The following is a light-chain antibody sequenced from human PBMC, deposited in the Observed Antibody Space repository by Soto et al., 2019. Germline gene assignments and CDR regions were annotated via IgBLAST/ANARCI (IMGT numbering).Light chain of an antibody. CDR1: QGISTY. V-gene: IGKV1-27*01. CDR2: AAS. CDR3: QDYYRAPMT. Sequence: DIQMTQSPSSLSASVGDRVTITCRASQGISTYLAWYQQTPGKVPNHLIYAASKLQSGVPSRFSGGGSGTNFTLTISSLHPEDFGTYYCQDYYRAPMTFGQGTKVEI. J-gene: IGKJ5*01.